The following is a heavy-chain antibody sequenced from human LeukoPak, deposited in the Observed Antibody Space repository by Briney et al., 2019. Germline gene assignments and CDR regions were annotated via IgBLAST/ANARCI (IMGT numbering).Heavy chain of an antibody. CDR2: IYYSGTT. D-gene: IGHD6-19*01. J-gene: IGHJ2*01. CDR1: GGSISSSSYY. V-gene: IGHV4-39*01. Sequence: PSETLSLTCTVSGGSISSSSYYWGWIRQPPGKGLEWIGSIYYSGTTYDNPALKSRVTISVDTSKNQFSLKLNSVTAADTAVYYCTRLGGLTLHSGWNYWFFDLWGRGTLVTVSS. CDR3: TRLGGLTLHSGWNYWFFDL.